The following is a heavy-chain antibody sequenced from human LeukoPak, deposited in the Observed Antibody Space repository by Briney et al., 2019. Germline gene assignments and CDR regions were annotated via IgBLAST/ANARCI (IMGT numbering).Heavy chain of an antibody. D-gene: IGHD4-11*01. V-gene: IGHV3-23*01. Sequence: GGGLRLSCAASVFTFRNTWMSWVRQDPGKGLERGSSISGSGGSPYYADSVKGRFTISRDNSKNTLYLQMNSLRAEDTAVYYCAKGDAYSKGGYFDYWGQGTLVTVSS. J-gene: IGHJ4*02. CDR3: AKGDAYSKGGYFDY. CDR1: VFTFRNTW. CDR2: ISGSGGSP.